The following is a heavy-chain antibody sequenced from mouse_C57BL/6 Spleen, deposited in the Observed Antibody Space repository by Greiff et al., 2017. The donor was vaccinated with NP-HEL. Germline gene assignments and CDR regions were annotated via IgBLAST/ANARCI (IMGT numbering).Heavy chain of an antibody. D-gene: IGHD4-1*02. Sequence: VKLQESGAELVRPGASVTLSCKASGYTFTDYEMHWVKQTPVHGLEWIGAIDPETGGTAYNQKFKGKAILTADKSSSTAYMELRSLTSEGSAVYYCTRRSTGTRATGYFDVWGTGTTVTVSS. CDR3: TRRSTGTRATGYFDV. J-gene: IGHJ1*03. V-gene: IGHV1-15*01. CDR2: IDPETGGT. CDR1: GYTFTDYE.